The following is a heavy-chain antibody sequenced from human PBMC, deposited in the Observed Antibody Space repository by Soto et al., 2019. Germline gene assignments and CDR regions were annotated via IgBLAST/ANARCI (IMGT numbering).Heavy chain of an antibody. CDR1: GFTFSNAW. D-gene: IGHD2-8*01. CDR2: IKSKTDGGTT. J-gene: IGHJ4*02. Sequence: PGGSLRLSCAASGFTFSNAWMSWVRQAPGKGLEWVGRIKSKTDGGTTDYAAPVKGRFTISRDDSKNTLYLQMNSLKTEDTAVYYCTTDGYCTNGVCYRSTDYWGQGTLVTVSS. CDR3: TTDGYCTNGVCYRSTDY. V-gene: IGHV3-15*01.